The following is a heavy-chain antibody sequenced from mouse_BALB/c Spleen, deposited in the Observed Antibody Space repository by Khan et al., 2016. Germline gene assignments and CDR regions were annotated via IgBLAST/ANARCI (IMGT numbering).Heavy chain of an antibody. CDR3: AEDYYGSNWFAY. J-gene: IGHJ3*01. CDR2: INTNTGEP. V-gene: IGHV9-3*02. Sequence: QIQLVQSGPELKKPGETVKISCKASGYTFTNYGMNWVKQAPGKGLKWMGWINTNTGEPTYAEEFKGRFAFSLETSASTAYLQINNLKNEDTATXFWAEDYYGSNWFAYWGQGTLVTVSA. D-gene: IGHD1-1*01. CDR1: GYTFTNYG.